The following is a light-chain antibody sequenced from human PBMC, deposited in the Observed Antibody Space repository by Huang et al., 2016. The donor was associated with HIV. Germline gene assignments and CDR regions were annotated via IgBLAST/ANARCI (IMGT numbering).Light chain of an antibody. CDR3: LQHNIYPFS. CDR1: QDIDNY. Sequence: DIQMTQSPSAMSASVGDRVTMTCRVSQDIDNYLAWFQQKPGKVPKRLIYATSTLQTGVPSRFSGSGSGTEFTLTIDGLQPEDFATYYCLQHNIYPFSFGGGTKVEI. J-gene: IGKJ4*01. CDR2: ATS. V-gene: IGKV1-17*03.